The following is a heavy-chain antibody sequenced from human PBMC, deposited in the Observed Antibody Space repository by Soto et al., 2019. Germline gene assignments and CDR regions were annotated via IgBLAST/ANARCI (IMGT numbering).Heavy chain of an antibody. D-gene: IGHD3-3*01. CDR1: GSTFTSYF. J-gene: IGHJ3*02. V-gene: IGHV1-46*03. CDR2: INPSGGST. Sequence: ASVKVSGKASGSTFTSYFMHWVRQAPGQGLEWMGIINPSGGSTSYAQKFQGRVTMTRDTSTSTVYMELSSLRSEDTAVYYCARVPRTIFGVDDAFDIWGQGTMVTVSS. CDR3: ARVPRTIFGVDDAFDI.